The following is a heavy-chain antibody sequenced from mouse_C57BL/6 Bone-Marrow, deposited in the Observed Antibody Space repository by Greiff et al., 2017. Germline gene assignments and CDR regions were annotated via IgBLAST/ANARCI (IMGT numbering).Heavy chain of an antibody. CDR3: ARQEHYYGSSYTFSWFAY. CDR2: IYPGDGDT. Sequence: QVQLQQSGAELVKPGASVKISCKASGYAFSSYWMNWVKQRPGKGLEWIGQIYPGDGDTNYNGKFKGKATLTADKSSSTAYMQLSSLTSEDSAVXFCARQEHYYGSSYTFSWFAYWGQGTLVTVSA. V-gene: IGHV1-80*01. D-gene: IGHD1-1*01. J-gene: IGHJ3*01. CDR1: GYAFSSYW.